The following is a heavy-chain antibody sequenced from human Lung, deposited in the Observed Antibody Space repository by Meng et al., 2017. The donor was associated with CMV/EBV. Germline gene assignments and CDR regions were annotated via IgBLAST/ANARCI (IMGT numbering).Heavy chain of an antibody. D-gene: IGHD2/OR15-2a*01. J-gene: IGHJ4*02. CDR3: ARGFLSFVRVFDY. Sequence: APLQQWGAGLLKPSETLSLTCAVYGGSFSGYYWSWIRQPPGKGLEWIGEINHSGSTNYNPSLKSRVTISVDTSKNQFSLKLSSVTAADTAVYYCARGFLSFVRVFDYWGQGTLVTVSS. V-gene: IGHV4-34*01. CDR1: GGSFSGYY. CDR2: INHSGST.